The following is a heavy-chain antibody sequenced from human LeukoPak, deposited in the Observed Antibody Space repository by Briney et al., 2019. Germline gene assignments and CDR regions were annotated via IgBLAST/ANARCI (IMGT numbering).Heavy chain of an antibody. CDR2: IYHSGST. D-gene: IGHD2-15*01. CDR3: ARGELAYCSGGSCYSGTEVHFDY. CDR1: GYSISSGYY. Sequence: SETLSLTCTVSGYSISSGYYWGWIRQPPGKGLEWIGSIYHSGSTYYNPSLKSRVTISVDTSKNQFSLKLSSVTAADTAVYYCARGELAYCSGGSCYSGTEVHFDYWGQGTLVTVSS. J-gene: IGHJ4*02. V-gene: IGHV4-38-2*02.